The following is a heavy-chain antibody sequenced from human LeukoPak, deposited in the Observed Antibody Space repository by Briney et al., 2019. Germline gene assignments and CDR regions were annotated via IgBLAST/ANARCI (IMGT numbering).Heavy chain of an antibody. CDR2: INHSGST. J-gene: IGHJ6*02. V-gene: IGHV4-34*01. Sequence: SETLSLTCGVYGGSFSGYYWRWIRQPPGKGLEWIGEINHSGSTNYNPSLKSRVTISVDTSKKQFSLKLSSVTAADTAVYYCARGGYSPYGMDVWGQGTTVTVS. CDR1: GGSFSGYY. CDR3: ARGGYSPYGMDV. D-gene: IGHD2-15*01.